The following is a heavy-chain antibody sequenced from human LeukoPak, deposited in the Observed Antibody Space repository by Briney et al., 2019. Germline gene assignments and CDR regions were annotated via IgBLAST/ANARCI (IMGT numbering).Heavy chain of an antibody. D-gene: IGHD6-13*01. CDR3: AKDRDSSWYSGCFDY. V-gene: IGHV3-30*18. CDR2: ISYDGTYK. Sequence: SGGSLRLSCAASGFTFTSYGMHWVRQAPGKGLEWVAVISYDGTYKYYAGSVKGRFTISRDDSKNTPYLQTNSLRAEDTAVYYCAKDRDSSWYSGCFDYWGQGTLVTVSS. J-gene: IGHJ4*02. CDR1: GFTFTSYG.